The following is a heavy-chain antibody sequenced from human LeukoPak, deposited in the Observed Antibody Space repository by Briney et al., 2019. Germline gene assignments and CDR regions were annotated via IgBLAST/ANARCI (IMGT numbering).Heavy chain of an antibody. D-gene: IGHD3-22*01. CDR3: AKGPYYYDSSGSRFDY. CDR1: GFTFSSYA. CDR2: INNSGGST. J-gene: IGHJ4*02. Sequence: GGSPRLSCAASGFTFSSYAMNWVRQAPGKGLEWVSTINNSGGSTYYADSVKGRFTISKDNSKNTLYLQMNSLRAEDTAVYYCAKGPYYYDSSGSRFDYWGQGTLVTVSS. V-gene: IGHV3-23*01.